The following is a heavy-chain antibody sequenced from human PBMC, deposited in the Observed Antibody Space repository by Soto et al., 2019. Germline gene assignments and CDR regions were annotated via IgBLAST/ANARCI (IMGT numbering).Heavy chain of an antibody. V-gene: IGHV3-23*01. J-gene: IGHJ5*02. CDR3: AKGFTYYDILTASLFDP. D-gene: IGHD3-9*01. Sequence: EVQLLESGGGLVQPGGYLRLSCADSGFTFSSYAMSWVRQAPGKGLEWVSAISGSGGSTYYADSVKGRFTISRDNSKKTLYLQMNSLRAEDTAVYYCAKGFTYYDILTASLFDPWGQGTLVTVSS. CDR1: GFTFSSYA. CDR2: ISGSGGST.